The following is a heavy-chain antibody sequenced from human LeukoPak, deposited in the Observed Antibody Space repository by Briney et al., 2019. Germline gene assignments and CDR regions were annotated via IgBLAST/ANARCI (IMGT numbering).Heavy chain of an antibody. CDR3: AIRLGGYYYGSGSYYQGDV. D-gene: IGHD3-10*01. V-gene: IGHV3-48*03. CDR2: ISRSGSNK. J-gene: IGHJ6*02. CDR1: GFTFSSYE. Sequence: GGSLSLSCAASGFTFSSYEMNWVRQAPGKGLEWVSYISRSGSNKHYADSVKDRFTISRDNAKNSLYLQMNTLRAEDTAVYYCAIRLGGYYYGSGSYYQGDVWGQGTTVTVSS.